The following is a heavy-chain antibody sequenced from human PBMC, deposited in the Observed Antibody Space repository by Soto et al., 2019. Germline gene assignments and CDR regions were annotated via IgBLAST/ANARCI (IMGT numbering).Heavy chain of an antibody. J-gene: IGHJ4*02. Sequence: PGGSLRLSCAASGFTFSSYAMSWVRQAPGKGLEWVSAISGSGGSTYYADSVKGRFTISRDNSKNTLYLQMSSLRAEDTAVYYCATSFPSSSWPPSDYWGQGTLVTVSS. CDR1: GFTFSSYA. V-gene: IGHV3-23*01. CDR3: ATSFPSSSWPPSDY. CDR2: ISGSGGST. D-gene: IGHD6-13*01.